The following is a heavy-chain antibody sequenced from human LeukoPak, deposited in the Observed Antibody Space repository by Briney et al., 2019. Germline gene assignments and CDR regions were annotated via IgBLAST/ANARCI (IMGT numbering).Heavy chain of an antibody. Sequence: SETLSLTCTVSGGSISSTGYYWGWIRQPPGRGLEWIGSIYYSGSTYYSPSLKSQVTISVDTSKNQFSLKLSSVTAADTAVYYCARDWATVTELDYWGQGTLVTVSS. V-gene: IGHV4-39*02. D-gene: IGHD4-17*01. CDR2: IYYSGST. CDR1: GGSISSTGYY. CDR3: ARDWATVTELDY. J-gene: IGHJ4*02.